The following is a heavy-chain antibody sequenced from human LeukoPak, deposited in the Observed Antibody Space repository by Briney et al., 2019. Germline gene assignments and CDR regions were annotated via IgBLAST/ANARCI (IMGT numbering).Heavy chain of an antibody. J-gene: IGHJ6*03. CDR2: INHSGST. V-gene: IGHV4-34*01. CDR1: GGSFSGYY. D-gene: IGHD1-1*01. CDR3: AGSTSRDYYYYYYMDV. Sequence: SETLSLTCAVYGGSFSGYYWSWIRQPPGKGLEWIGEINHSGSTNYNPSLKSRVTISVDTSKNQFSLKLSSVTAADTAVYYCAGSTSRDYYYYYYMDVWGKGTTVTVSS.